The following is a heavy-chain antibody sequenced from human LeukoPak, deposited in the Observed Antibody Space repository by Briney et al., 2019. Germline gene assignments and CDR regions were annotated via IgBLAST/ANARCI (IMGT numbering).Heavy chain of an antibody. CDR2: IYHSGST. D-gene: IGHD6-19*01. CDR1: GGSISSSNW. Sequence: PSGTLSLTCAVSGGSISSSNWWSWARQPPGKGLEWIGEIYHSGSTNYNPSLKSRVTISVDKSKNQFSLKLSSVTAADTAVYYCARDSMHSSGWSKVDYWGQGTLVTVSS. V-gene: IGHV4-4*02. CDR3: ARDSMHSSGWSKVDY. J-gene: IGHJ4*02.